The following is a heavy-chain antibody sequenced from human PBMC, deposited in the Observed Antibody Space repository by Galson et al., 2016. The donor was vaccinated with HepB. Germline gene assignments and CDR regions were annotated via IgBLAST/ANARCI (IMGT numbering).Heavy chain of an antibody. CDR2: MNPNSGNT. V-gene: IGHV1-8*02. CDR1: GYTFTSYG. Sequence: SVKVSCKASGYTFTSYGISWVRQAPGQGLECMGWMNPNSGNTGYAPKFQGRVTMTWDTSISTAYVELSSLTSEDTAVYYCARTLVRGVFGKDVWGQGTTVTVSS. J-gene: IGHJ6*02. D-gene: IGHD3-10*01. CDR3: ARTLVRGVFGKDV.